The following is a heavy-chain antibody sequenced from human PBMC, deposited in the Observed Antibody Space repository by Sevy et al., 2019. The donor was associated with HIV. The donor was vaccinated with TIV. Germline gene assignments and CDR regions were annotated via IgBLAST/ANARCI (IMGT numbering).Heavy chain of an antibody. D-gene: IGHD6-19*01. V-gene: IGHV3-48*01. J-gene: IGHJ4*02. CDR3: ARAYSGGWSQGAWTDY. CDR1: GFTFRTYS. CDR2: ISRSSRTI. Sequence: GGSLRLSCAASGFTFRTYSMNWVRPAPGKGLEWLSYISRSSRTIYYADSVEGRFTISRDNAKNSLYLQINSLRAEDTAVYYCARAYSGGWSQGAWTDYWGQGTLVTVSS.